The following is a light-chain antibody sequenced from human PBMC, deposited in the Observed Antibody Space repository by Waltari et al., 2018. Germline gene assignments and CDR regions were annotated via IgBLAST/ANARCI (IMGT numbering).Light chain of an antibody. J-gene: IGLJ1*01. CDR3: HTYDISLSGYV. CDR2: GTS. CDR1: SSNIGAGYD. V-gene: IGLV1-40*01. Sequence: QSVLTQPPSVSGAPGQRVTLSCTGSSSNIGAGYDAHWYKHLPGTAPQLPLQGTSIGPSGVPDRYSGPECGTSASLASTVLRADERADYYCHTYDISLSGYVFGAVPKVPVL.